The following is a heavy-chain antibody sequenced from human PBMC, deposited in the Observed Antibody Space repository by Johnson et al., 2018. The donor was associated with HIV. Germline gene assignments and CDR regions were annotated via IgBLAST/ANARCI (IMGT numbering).Heavy chain of an antibody. CDR1: GFTFSSYG. J-gene: IGHJ3*02. CDR3: AKGSWGRAPYHDAFDI. Sequence: QVQLVESGGGVVQPGRSLRLSCAASGFTFSSYGMHWVRQAPGKGLEWVAFIRYDGSNKYYADSVKGRLTISRDNSKNTLYLQMNSLRAEDTAVYYCAKGSWGRAPYHDAFDIWGQGTMVTVSS. CDR2: IRYDGSNK. D-gene: IGHD2-2*01. V-gene: IGHV3-30*02.